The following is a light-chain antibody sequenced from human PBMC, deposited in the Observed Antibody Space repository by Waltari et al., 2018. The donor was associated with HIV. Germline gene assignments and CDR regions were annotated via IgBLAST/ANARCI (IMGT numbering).Light chain of an antibody. V-gene: IGKV4-1*01. CDR3: HQYYSVFPVT. CDR1: RNLFHPPNNKNY. CDR2: WAS. J-gene: IGKJ4*01. Sequence: DIVMTKSPESLTGPLGGRAPINCKSNRNLFHPPNNKNYLAWYQQKPGQAPKLFIYWASTRERGVPERFIGSGSGADFNLTITNVQADDVATYFCHQYYSVFPVTFGGGTKVEIE.